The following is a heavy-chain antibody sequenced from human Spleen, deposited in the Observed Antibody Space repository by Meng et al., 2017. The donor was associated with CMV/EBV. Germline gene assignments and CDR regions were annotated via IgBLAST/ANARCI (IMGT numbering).Heavy chain of an antibody. Sequence: GESLKISCAASGFTFNGYAMNWVRQAPGKGLEWVSVIYGGGSSTYYADSVKGRFTISRDNSKNRLYLQMNSLRAEDTAVYYCAKWGISGYYFHYWGQGTLVTVSS. D-gene: IGHD3-22*01. CDR3: AKWGISGYYFHY. V-gene: IGHV3-23*03. J-gene: IGHJ4*02. CDR1: GFTFNGYA. CDR2: IYGGGSST.